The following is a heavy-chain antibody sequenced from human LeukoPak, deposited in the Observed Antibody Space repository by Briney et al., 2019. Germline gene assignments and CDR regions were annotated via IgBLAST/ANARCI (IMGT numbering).Heavy chain of an antibody. CDR1: GGSISSSSYY. Sequence: PSETLSLTCTVSGGSISSSSYYWGWIRQPPGKGLEWIGSIYYSGSTYYNPSLKSRVTISVDTSKNQFSLKLSSVTAADTAVYYCARKLVGDWFDPWGQGTLVTVSS. J-gene: IGHJ5*02. CDR3: ARKLVGDWFDP. D-gene: IGHD6-6*01. CDR2: IYYSGST. V-gene: IGHV4-39*01.